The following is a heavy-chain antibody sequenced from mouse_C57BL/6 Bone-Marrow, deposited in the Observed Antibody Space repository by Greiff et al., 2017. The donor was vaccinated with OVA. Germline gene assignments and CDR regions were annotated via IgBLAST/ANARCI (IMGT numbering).Heavy chain of an antibody. CDR2: GQGLEWIG. CDR1: YTFSRRVH. Sequence: VQLQQSGPELARPWASVKISCQAFYTFSRRVHFAIRDTNYWMQWVKQRPGQGLEWIGAIYPGNGDTSYNQKFKGKATLTADNSSSPAYMQLSSLSSEDSAVYYCASSTVVAHWYFDVWGTGTTVTVSS. CDR3: SEDSAVYYCASSTVVAHWYFDV. V-gene: IGHV1-87*01. D-gene: IGHD1-1*01. J-gene: IGHJ1*03.